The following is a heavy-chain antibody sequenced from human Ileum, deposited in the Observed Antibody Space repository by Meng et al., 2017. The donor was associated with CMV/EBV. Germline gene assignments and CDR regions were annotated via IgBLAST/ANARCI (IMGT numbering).Heavy chain of an antibody. CDR3: VRSSGWALFDY. D-gene: IGHD6-19*01. J-gene: IGHJ4*02. CDR2: VNSKNTAT. V-gene: IGHV1-2*02. CDR1: VFTFSDYY. Sequence: VELAQSGAEMKKPWAKVKVSCTTSVFTFSDYYIQWVRQAPGQGLEWLGWVNSKNTATNYARKFQGRVSMTRDTSISTAHMELSRLMSDDTAVYYCVRSSGWALFDYWGQGTLVTVSS.